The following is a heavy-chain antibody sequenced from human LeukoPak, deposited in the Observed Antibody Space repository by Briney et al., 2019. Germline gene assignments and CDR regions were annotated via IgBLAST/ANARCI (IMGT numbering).Heavy chain of an antibody. J-gene: IGHJ4*02. D-gene: IGHD2-2*02. CDR2: IRVSGGST. CDR3: EKDRAYCSSTSCYTSSDY. CDR1: GFSFSSYA. Sequence: GESLRLSCAASGFSFSSYAMSWVRQAPGKVLGWVAAIRVSGGSTYYADSVQGRFTISRDNSKNTLYLQMNSLRAEDTAVYSCEKDRAYCSSTSCYTSSDYWGQGTLVTVSS. V-gene: IGHV3-23*01.